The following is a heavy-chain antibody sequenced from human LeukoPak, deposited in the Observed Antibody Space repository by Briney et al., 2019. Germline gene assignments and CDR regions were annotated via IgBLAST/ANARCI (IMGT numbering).Heavy chain of an antibody. Sequence: GGSLRLSCAASGFTFSNYWMSWVRQAPRKGLEWVAHIKPDGSEKNYVDSVKGRFTLFRDDAKNSVYLQMNSLRVEDTAVYYCARDSGSGGPWGQGTPVTVSS. CDR2: IKPDGSEK. CDR3: ARDSGSGGP. CDR1: GFTFSNYW. J-gene: IGHJ5*02. V-gene: IGHV3-7*01. D-gene: IGHD6-19*01.